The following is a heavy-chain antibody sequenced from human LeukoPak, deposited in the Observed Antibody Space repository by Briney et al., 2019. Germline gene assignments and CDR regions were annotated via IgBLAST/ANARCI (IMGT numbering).Heavy chain of an antibody. CDR2: INPSGGST. D-gene: IGHD6-13*01. J-gene: IGHJ4*02. CDR3: ARGPRQQLADY. CDR1: GYTFTSYY. V-gene: IGHV1-46*01. Sequence: ASVKVSCMASGYTFTSYYMHWVRQAPGQGLEWMGIINPSGGSTNYAQKFQGRVTMTRDMSTSTVYMELSSLRSEDTAVYYCARGPRQQLADYWGQGTLVTVSS.